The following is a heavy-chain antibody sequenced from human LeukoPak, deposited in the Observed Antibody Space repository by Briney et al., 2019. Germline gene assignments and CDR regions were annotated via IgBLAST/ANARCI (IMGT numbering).Heavy chain of an antibody. D-gene: IGHD2-15*01. CDR1: GFTVSSYY. J-gene: IGHJ4*02. Sequence: PGGSLRLSCAASGFTVSSYYMSWVRQAPGKGLEWVSLIYTGGATFYADSVKGRFTISRDDSKNTLYLQMNSLRAEDTAVYYCARGPIVVVVAATPSAPDYWGQGTLVTVSS. CDR2: IYTGGAT. V-gene: IGHV3-66*01. CDR3: ARGPIVVVVAATPSAPDY.